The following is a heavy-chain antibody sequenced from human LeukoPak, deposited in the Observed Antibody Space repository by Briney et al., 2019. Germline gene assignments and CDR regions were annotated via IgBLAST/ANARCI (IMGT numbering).Heavy chain of an antibody. J-gene: IGHJ4*02. CDR1: GFTLSSYE. D-gene: IGHD3-9*01. CDR2: IGESGSNT. CDR3: AVSVRFERVWHFFNN. V-gene: IGHV3-23*01. Sequence: GGSLRLSCTVSGFTLSSYEMSWIRRAPGKGLEWVSGIGESGSNTYYADSVKGRFTISRDNYKNMVFLQMKSLRAEDTAVYYCAVSVRFERVWHFFNNWGQGTQVTVSS.